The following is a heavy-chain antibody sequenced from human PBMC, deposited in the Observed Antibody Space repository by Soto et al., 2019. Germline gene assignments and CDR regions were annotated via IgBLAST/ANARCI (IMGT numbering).Heavy chain of an antibody. V-gene: IGHV5-51*01. J-gene: IGHJ4*02. CDR2: IYPGDSDT. CDR3: ARVDEYCSSTSCYLPFDY. D-gene: IGHD2-2*01. Sequence: GESLNISCKGSGYSFTSYWIGLVRQMPGKGLEWMGIIYPGDSDTRYSPSFQGQVTISADKSISTAYLQWSSLKASDTAMYYCARVDEYCSSTSCYLPFDYWGQGTLVTVSS. CDR1: GYSFTSYW.